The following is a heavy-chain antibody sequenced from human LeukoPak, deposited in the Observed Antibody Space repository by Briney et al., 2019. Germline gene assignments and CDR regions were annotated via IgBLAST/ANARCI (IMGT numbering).Heavy chain of an antibody. Sequence: SVKVSCRASGGTFSSYAISWVRQAPGQGLEWMGRIIPILGIANYAQKFQGRVTITADKSTSTAYMELSSLRSEDTAVYYCARDPSGSAAHYYYYYGMDVWGQGTTVTVSS. V-gene: IGHV1-69*04. CDR3: ARDPSGSAAHYYYYYGMDV. CDR1: GGTFSSYA. J-gene: IGHJ6*02. D-gene: IGHD1-26*01. CDR2: IIPILGIA.